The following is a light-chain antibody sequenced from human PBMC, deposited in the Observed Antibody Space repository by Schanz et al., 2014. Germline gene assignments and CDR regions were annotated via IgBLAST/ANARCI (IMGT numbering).Light chain of an antibody. CDR3: CSYAGSYTFYV. Sequence: QSALTQPASVSGSPGQSITISCTGTSSDVGGYNYVSWYQQHPGKAPKLMIYDVSHWPSGVSNRFSGSKSGNTASLTISGLQAEDEADYYCCSYAGSYTFYVFGTGTKLTVL. V-gene: IGLV2-14*01. J-gene: IGLJ1*01. CDR1: SSDVGGYNY. CDR2: DVS.